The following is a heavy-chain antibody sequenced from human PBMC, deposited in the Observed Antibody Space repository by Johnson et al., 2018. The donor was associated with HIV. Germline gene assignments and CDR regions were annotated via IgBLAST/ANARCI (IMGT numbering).Heavy chain of an antibody. CDR3: ARDRIVGWEPYDAFDI. CDR2: ISYDGSNK. J-gene: IGHJ3*02. D-gene: IGHD1-26*01. Sequence: QVQLVESGGGVVQPGRSLRLSCAASGFTFSSYAMHWVRQAPGKGLEWVAVISYDGSNKYYADSVKGRFTISRDNSKNTLYLQMNSLRAEDTALYYCARDRIVGWEPYDAFDIWGQGTMVTVSS. V-gene: IGHV3-30-3*01. CDR1: GFTFSSYA.